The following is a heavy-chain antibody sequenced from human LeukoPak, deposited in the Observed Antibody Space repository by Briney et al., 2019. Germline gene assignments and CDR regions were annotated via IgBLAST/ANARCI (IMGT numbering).Heavy chain of an antibody. Sequence: LSLTCSVSAASISNGDYYWSWLRQPPGKGLEWIGYIYYSGSTYFNPSLKSRVTMSMDTSKNQFSLKLTSVTAADTAVYYCARSPTYGVPGPVEFDYWGQGTLVTVSS. CDR1: AASISNGDYY. D-gene: IGHD4-17*01. J-gene: IGHJ4*02. CDR3: ARSPTYGVPGPVEFDY. V-gene: IGHV4-30-4*08. CDR2: IYYSGST.